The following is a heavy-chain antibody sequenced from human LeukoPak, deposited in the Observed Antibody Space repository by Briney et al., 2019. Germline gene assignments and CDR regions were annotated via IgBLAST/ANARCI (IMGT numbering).Heavy chain of an antibody. Sequence: GGSLRLSCAASGFTFSSYAMSWVRQAPGKGLEWVSAISGSGGSTYYADSVKGRFTISRDNSKNTLYLQMNSLRAEDTAVYYCARSGSYSSSSYYYYYYMDVWGKGTTATVSS. V-gene: IGHV3-23*01. CDR3: ARSGSYSSSSYYYYYYMDV. J-gene: IGHJ6*03. CDR2: ISGSGGST. CDR1: GFTFSSYA. D-gene: IGHD6-6*01.